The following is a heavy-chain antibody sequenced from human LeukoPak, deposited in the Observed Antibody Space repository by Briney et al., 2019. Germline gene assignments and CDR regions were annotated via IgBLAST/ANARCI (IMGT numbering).Heavy chain of an antibody. CDR1: GYTFTGYY. Sequence: ASVKVSCKASGYTFTGYYMHWVRQAPGQGLEWMGWINPNSGGTNYAQKFQGRVTMTRDTSISTAYMELSRLRSEDTAVYYCARGAEQQISEYFQHWGQGTLVTVSS. V-gene: IGHV1-2*02. J-gene: IGHJ1*01. D-gene: IGHD6-13*01. CDR3: ARGAEQQISEYFQH. CDR2: INPNSGGT.